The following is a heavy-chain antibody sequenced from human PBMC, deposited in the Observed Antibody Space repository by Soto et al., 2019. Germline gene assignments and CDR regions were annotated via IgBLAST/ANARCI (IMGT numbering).Heavy chain of an antibody. J-gene: IGHJ5*02. V-gene: IGHV4-59*01. CDR3: ARVGPWVPYYYDSSPYTFENWFDP. CDR2: IYYSGST. CDR1: GGSISSYY. Sequence: SETLSLTCTVSGGSISSYYWSWIRQPPGKGLEWIGYIYYSGSTNYNPSLKSRVTISVDTSKNQFSLKLSSVTAADTAVYYCARVGPWVPYYYDSSPYTFENWFDPWGQGTLVTVSS. D-gene: IGHD3-22*01.